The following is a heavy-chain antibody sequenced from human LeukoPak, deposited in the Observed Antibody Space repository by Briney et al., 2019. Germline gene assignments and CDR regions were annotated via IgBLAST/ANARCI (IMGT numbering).Heavy chain of an antibody. CDR2: ISSSSSYI. D-gene: IGHD5-12*01. V-gene: IGHV3-21*01. CDR3: ASQGSGYDSPIDH. CDR1: GFTLSNHW. Sequence: PGGSLRLSCAASGFTLSNHWMSWVRQAPGKGLEWVSSISSSSSYIYYADSVKGRFTISRDNARNSLYLQMNSLRAEDTAVYYCASQGSGYDSPIDHWGQGTLVTVSS. J-gene: IGHJ4*02.